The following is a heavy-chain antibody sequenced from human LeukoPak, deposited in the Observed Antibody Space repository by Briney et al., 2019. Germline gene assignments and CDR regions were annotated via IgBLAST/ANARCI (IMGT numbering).Heavy chain of an antibody. CDR1: GFTFSNYG. CDR2: IWFDGINK. Sequence: PGRSLRLSCAASGFTFSNYGMHWVRQAPGKGLEWVAVIWFDGINKYYADSVKGRFTISRDNSKNTLFLQMNSLRAEDTAVYYCATGATSGSEASDIWGQGTMVTVSS. J-gene: IGHJ3*02. CDR3: ATGATSGSEASDI. D-gene: IGHD1-26*01. V-gene: IGHV3-33*01.